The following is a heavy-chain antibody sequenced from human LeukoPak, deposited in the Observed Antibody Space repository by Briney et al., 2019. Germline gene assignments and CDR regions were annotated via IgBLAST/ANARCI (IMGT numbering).Heavy chain of an antibody. V-gene: IGHV3-73*01. Sequence: GGSLKLSCAASGFTLSGAAMHWVRQASGKGLEWLGRIRSKADSYTTAYAASVKGRFTVSRDDSKNTAYLQMDSLKTEDTAVYYCRAAVAGDYFDLWGRGTLVTVSS. CDR1: GFTLSGAA. CDR3: RAAVAGDYFDL. J-gene: IGHJ2*01. CDR2: IRSKADSYTT. D-gene: IGHD6-19*01.